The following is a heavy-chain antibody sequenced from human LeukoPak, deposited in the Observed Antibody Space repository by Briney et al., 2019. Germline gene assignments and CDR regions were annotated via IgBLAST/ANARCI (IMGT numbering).Heavy chain of an antibody. CDR1: GFTFSSYV. D-gene: IGHD3-22*01. V-gene: IGHV3-23*01. CDR3: AKGAYYYDSSGYYYYSDS. Sequence: PGGSLRLSCAAAGFTFSSYVVSSVREAAGKGVEWVSAFSGSGGSTYCADSVKGRFTIPRDNSKNTLHLQMTTLRAEDRAVYSRAKGAYYYDSSGYYYYSDSWGEGALVTAS. CDR2: FSGSGGST. J-gene: IGHJ4*02.